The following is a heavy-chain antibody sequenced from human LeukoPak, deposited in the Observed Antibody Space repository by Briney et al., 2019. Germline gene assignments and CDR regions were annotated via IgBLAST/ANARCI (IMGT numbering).Heavy chain of an antibody. V-gene: IGHV4-30-4*01. J-gene: IGHJ4*02. CDR2: IYYSGST. Sequence: PSETLPLTCTVSGGSISSGDYYWSWIRQPPGKGLEWIGYIYYSGSTYYNPSLKSRVTISVDTSKNQFSLKLSSVTAADTAVYYCARKVPYYDFWSGYYFDYWGQGTLVTVSS. D-gene: IGHD3-3*01. CDR3: ARKVPYYDFWSGYYFDY. CDR1: GGSISSGDYY.